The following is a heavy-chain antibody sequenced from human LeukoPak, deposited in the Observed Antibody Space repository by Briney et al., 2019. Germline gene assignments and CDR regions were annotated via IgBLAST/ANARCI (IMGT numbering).Heavy chain of an antibody. CDR3: VRVYYGSGSSRCFDY. CDR1: GFTFSSYS. Sequence: GGSLRLSCAASGFTFSSYSMNWVRQAPGKGLEWVSSISSSSSYIYYADSVKGRFTISRDNAKNSLYLQMNSLRAEDTAVYYCVRVYYGSGSSRCFDYWGQGTLVTVSS. J-gene: IGHJ4*02. V-gene: IGHV3-21*01. CDR2: ISSSSSYI. D-gene: IGHD3-10*01.